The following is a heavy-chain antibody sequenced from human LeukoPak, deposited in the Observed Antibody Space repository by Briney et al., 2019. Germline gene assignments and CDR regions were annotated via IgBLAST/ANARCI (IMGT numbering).Heavy chain of an antibody. D-gene: IGHD2-15*01. V-gene: IGHV3-30-3*01. CDR1: GFTFSSYA. CDR2: ISYDGSNK. Sequence: GGSLRLSCAASGFTFSSYAMHWVRQAPGKGLEWVAVISYDGSNKYYADSVKGRFTISRDNSKNTLYLQMNSLRAEDTAVYYCARNVANEAFDIWGQGTMVTVSS. J-gene: IGHJ3*02. CDR3: ARNVANEAFDI.